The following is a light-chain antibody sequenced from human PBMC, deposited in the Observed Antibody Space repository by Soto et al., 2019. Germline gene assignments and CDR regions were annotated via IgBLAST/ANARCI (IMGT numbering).Light chain of an antibody. Sequence: PPSPGTLSLSPVESATLSCRASQSVSTDLAWYQQKPGQAPRLLIYDASNRATGIPARFSGSGSETDFTLTISSLEPEDFAVYYCQQRSNWPIPFGQGRRLEIK. V-gene: IGKV3-11*01. CDR2: DAS. CDR1: QSVSTD. CDR3: QQRSNWPIP. J-gene: IGKJ5*01.